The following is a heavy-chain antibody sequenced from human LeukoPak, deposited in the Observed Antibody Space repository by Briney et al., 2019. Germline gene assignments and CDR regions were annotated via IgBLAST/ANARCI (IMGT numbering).Heavy chain of an antibody. CDR1: GFTFSSYW. V-gene: IGHV3-7*01. J-gene: IGHJ6*02. CDR3: ARSYSSGWYNYYYGMDV. CDR2: IKQDGSEK. D-gene: IGHD6-19*01. Sequence: GGSLRLSCAASGFTFSSYWMSWVRQAPGKGLEWVANIKQDGSEKYYVDSVKGRFTISRDNAKNSLYLQMNSLRAEDSAVYYCARSYSSGWYNYYYGMDVWGQGTTVTVSS.